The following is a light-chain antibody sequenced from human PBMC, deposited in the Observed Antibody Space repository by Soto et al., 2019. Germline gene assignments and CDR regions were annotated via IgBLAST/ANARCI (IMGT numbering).Light chain of an antibody. CDR2: DVS. Sequence: QSVLTQPASVSGSPGQSITISCTGTSSDVGGYNYVSWYQQHPGNAPKLMIYDVSNRPSGVSNRFSGSKSGNTASLTISRLQAEDEADYYFSSYTTSGSLVFGGGTKLTVL. V-gene: IGLV2-14*01. CDR3: SSYTTSGSLV. CDR1: SSDVGGYNY. J-gene: IGLJ2*01.